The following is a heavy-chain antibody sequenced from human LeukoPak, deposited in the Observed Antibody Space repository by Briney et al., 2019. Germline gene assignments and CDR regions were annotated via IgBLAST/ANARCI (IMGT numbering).Heavy chain of an antibody. Sequence: SETLSLTCTVSGGSISSHYWSWIRQPPEKGLEWIGYIHNSGRTNYNPSLKSRVAISVDTSKNQFSLKLSSMTAADTAVYHCARDSYDSSGFLYAFDIWGQGTMVTVPS. J-gene: IGHJ3*02. V-gene: IGHV4-59*11. CDR3: ARDSYDSSGFLYAFDI. CDR1: GGSISSHY. CDR2: IHNSGRT. D-gene: IGHD3-22*01.